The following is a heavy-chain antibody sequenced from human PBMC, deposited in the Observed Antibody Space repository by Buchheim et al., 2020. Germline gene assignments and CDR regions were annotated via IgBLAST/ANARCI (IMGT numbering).Heavy chain of an antibody. V-gene: IGHV3-30*18. J-gene: IGHJ4*02. CDR2: ISYDGSNK. CDR1: GFTFSSYG. CDR3: AKDGGDSQWFDY. D-gene: IGHD2-21*02. Sequence: QVQLVESGGGVVQPGRSLRLSCAASGFTFSSYGMHWVRRAPGKGLEWVAVISYDGSNKYYADSVKGRFTISRDNSKNTLYLQMNSLRAEDTAVYYCAKDGGDSQWFDYWGQGTL.